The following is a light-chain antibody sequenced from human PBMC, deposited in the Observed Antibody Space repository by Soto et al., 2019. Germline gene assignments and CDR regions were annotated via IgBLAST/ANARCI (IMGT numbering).Light chain of an antibody. V-gene: IGLV2-14*01. Sequence: QSVLTQPASVSGSPGQSITISCTGASSDVGDYNYVSWYQHHPGKAPKLLIYEVNNRPSGVSDRFSGSKSGNVASLTISWLQAEDEADYYCSSYTRSSNYLFGIGTKVTV. J-gene: IGLJ1*01. CDR1: SSDVGDYNY. CDR3: SSYTRSSNYL. CDR2: EVN.